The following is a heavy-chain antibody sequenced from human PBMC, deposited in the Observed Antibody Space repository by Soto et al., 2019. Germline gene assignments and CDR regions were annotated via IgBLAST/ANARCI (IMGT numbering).Heavy chain of an antibody. J-gene: IGHJ3*02. D-gene: IGHD5-18*01. V-gene: IGHV3-9*01. CDR1: GFTIDNYA. CDR2: ISWNSGTM. CDR3: AKDMKQPPDDAFDI. Sequence: GGTLTLSCAASGFTIDNYAMYWVRQAPGKGLQGVSRISWNSGTMDYTDSVKGRFTISRDNAKNSLYLQMNGLRAEDTALYYCAKDMKQPPDDAFDIWGQGTMVTVSS.